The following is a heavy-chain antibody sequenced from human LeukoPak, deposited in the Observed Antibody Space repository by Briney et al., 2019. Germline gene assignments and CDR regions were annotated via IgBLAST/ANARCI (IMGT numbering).Heavy chain of an antibody. CDR1: GYTFTAYY. D-gene: IGHD2-2*01. V-gene: IGHV1-2*02. CDR2: INPNSRGT. CDR3: TRDHCTSINCYEYNYYGMDV. J-gene: IGHJ6*02. Sequence: GASLKVSCKASGYTFTAYYIHWVRRAPGQGLEWMGWINPNSRGTESAQKFQGRVTMTRDTSISTAYMELSRLRSDDTAVYYCTRDHCTSINCYEYNYYGMDVWGQGTTVTVSS.